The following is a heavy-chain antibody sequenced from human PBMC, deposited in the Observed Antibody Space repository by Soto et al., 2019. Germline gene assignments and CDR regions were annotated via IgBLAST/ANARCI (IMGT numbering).Heavy chain of an antibody. CDR2: ISAYNGNT. V-gene: IGHV1-18*04. CDR3: ARNRRYYYDSSGYTNWYSDL. CDR1: GYTFTSYG. Sequence: ASVKVSCKASGYTFTSYGISWVRQAPGQGLEWMGWISAYNGNTNYAQKLQGRVTMTTDTSTSTAYMELRSLRSDDTAVYYCARNRRYYYDSSGYTNWYSDLWGRGTLVNVSS. J-gene: IGHJ2*01. D-gene: IGHD3-22*01.